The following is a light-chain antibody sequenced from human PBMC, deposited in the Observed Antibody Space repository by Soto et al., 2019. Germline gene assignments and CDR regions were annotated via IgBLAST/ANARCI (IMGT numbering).Light chain of an antibody. CDR1: QRITSNY. V-gene: IGKV3-20*01. CDR3: QQYGSSPWT. CDR2: GAS. J-gene: IGKJ1*01. Sequence: EIVLTQSPGTLSLSPGERATLSCRASQRITSNYLAWYQQKPGQTPRLVIYGASSRATGIPDRFSGSGSGTDFTLTISRLEXEDFAVYYCQQYGSSPWTFGQGTKVEVK.